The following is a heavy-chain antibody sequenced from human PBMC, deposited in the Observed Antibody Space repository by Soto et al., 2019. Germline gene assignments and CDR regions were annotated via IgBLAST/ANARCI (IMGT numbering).Heavy chain of an antibody. V-gene: IGHV4-30-4*01. D-gene: IGHD5-18*01. CDR2: ISNSGST. Sequence: SETLSLTCTVSGGSVTSDEDYWTWIRQSPGKGLEWIGYISNSGSTGYNPSLKTRLSMSVDRSKNQFTLRLTSVTATDTAVYFCATESGSTYGYFDHWGQGTQVTVSS. J-gene: IGHJ4*02. CDR1: GGSVTSDEDY. CDR3: ATESGSTYGYFDH.